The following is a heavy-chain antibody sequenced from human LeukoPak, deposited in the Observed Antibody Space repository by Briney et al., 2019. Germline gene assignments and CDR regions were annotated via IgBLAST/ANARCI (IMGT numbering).Heavy chain of an antibody. Sequence: SVKVSCKASGDTFRSSGIRWVRRAPEEGLEWMGGIIPLFGRPTHAQKFQGRVTISADEYANTIYMELSSLRSADTAIYYCATYFYDSSGYPYPFDTWGRGTLVTVSS. V-gene: IGHV1-69*13. CDR2: IIPLFGRP. J-gene: IGHJ4*02. D-gene: IGHD3-22*01. CDR1: GDTFRSSG. CDR3: ATYFYDSSGYPYPFDT.